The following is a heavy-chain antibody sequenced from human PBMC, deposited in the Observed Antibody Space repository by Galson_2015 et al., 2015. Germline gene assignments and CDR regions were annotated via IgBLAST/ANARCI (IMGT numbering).Heavy chain of an antibody. CDR2: ISCCSGST. J-gene: IGHJ6*02. CDR3: AKGGSSSGGGVMDV. D-gene: IGHD6-19*01. V-gene: IGHV3-23*01. CDR1: GVTFISYA. Sequence: ALILSCAASGVTFISYAMSWGRQAPGEGLVGVSGISCCSGSTDYAASVKGRFTISRDNSKNTLYLQMNSLRAEDTAVYYCAKGGSSSGGGVMDVWGQGTPVTVSS.